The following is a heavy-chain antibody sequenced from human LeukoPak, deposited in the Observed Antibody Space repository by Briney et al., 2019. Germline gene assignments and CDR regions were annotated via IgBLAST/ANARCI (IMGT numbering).Heavy chain of an antibody. D-gene: IGHD6-13*01. CDR1: GRSISTYY. V-gene: IGHV4-59*08. CDR2: IYYSGST. J-gene: IGHJ5*02. CDR3: ARNKVAAGSDWFDP. Sequence: SDTLSLTCTVSGRSISTYYWSWIRQPPGKGLEYIGYIYYSGSTNYNPSLKSRVTISVDTSKNQFSLKLSSVTAADTAVYYCARNKVAAGSDWFDPWGQGTLVTVSS.